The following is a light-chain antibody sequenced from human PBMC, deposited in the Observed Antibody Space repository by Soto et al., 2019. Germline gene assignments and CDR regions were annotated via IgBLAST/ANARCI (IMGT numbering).Light chain of an antibody. CDR3: QQYYSIPHT. J-gene: IGKJ2*01. CDR1: RSVLYPHNHKNY. V-gene: IGKV4-1*01. Sequence: DIVMTQSPDSLAVVLGERATINCKSSRSVLYPHNHKNYLAGYQQKPGQPPKLLIYWASTRASGVHDRCSGSGSGTDFTLTSTSLQDEDVAVYYCQQYYSIPHTFGQGTRLEIK. CDR2: WAS.